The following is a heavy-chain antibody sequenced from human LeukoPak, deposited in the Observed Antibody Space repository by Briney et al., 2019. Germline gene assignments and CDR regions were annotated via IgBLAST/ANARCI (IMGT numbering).Heavy chain of an antibody. D-gene: IGHD1-26*01. CDR1: GFTFSSYS. CDR2: ITRSSNYI. CDR3: ARDGGEWEQDY. J-gene: IGHJ4*02. V-gene: IGHV3-21*01. Sequence: GGSLRLSCAASGFTFSSYSMNWVRQAPGKGLEWVSFITRSSNYIYCADSVKGRFTISRDNAKNSLYLQMNSLRAEDTAVYYCARDGGEWEQDYWGQGTLVTVSS.